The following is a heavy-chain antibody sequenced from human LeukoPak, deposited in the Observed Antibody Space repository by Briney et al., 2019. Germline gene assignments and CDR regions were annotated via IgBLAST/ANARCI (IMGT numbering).Heavy chain of an antibody. D-gene: IGHD2-21*02. J-gene: IGHJ4*02. V-gene: IGHV1-46*01. Sequence: ASVKVSCKASGYTFTSYYMHWVRQAPGEGLEWMGIINPTGGSTSYAQKFQGRVTMTRDTSTSTVYMELSSLRSEDTAVYYCARDHYHKIHSVMVTAPDYWGQGTLATVSS. CDR1: GYTFTSYY. CDR2: INPTGGST. CDR3: ARDHYHKIHSVMVTAPDY.